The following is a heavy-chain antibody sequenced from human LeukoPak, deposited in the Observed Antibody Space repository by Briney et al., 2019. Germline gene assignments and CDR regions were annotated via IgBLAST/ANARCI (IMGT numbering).Heavy chain of an antibody. Sequence: GGSLTLLCAPSGLPHSSYWMQGVRHAPGRGLVWVSRLSSDGSRTNYATSVKGRFTTPRDNAEPTLHLQMNKLSAEATAVYYCARASNRNSINFDYWGQGALVTVSS. J-gene: IGHJ4*02. CDR1: GLPHSSYW. V-gene: IGHV3-74*01. CDR2: LSSDGSRT. D-gene: IGHD1-1*01. CDR3: ARASNRNSINFDY.